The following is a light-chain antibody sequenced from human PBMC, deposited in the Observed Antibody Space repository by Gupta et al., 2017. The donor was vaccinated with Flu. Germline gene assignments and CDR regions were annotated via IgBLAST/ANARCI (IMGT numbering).Light chain of an antibody. V-gene: IGKV3-20*01. CDR3: QQYGSSPRT. J-gene: IGKJ1*01. CDR2: DAS. Sequence: EIVLTQSPGTLPLSPGERATLSCRASQSVNAGYLAWNQQKPGQAPRLLIHDASSRATGIPDRFSGSGSGTDFTLTISRLEPEDFAVYICQQYGSSPRTFGQGTKVEIK. CDR1: QSVNAGY.